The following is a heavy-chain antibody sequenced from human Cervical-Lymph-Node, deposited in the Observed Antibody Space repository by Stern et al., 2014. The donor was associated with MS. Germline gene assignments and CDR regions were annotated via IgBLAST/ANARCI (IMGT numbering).Heavy chain of an antibody. CDR3: ARDSGTSARAFDS. Sequence: EVHLVESGGGLIQPGGSLRLSCAASGFNVSTNYMSWVRQAPGKGLDWVSVIYRGGTTYTADSVKRRFTISRDSSTNMLYLQMHSLRAEDTAVYYCARDSGTSARAFDSWGQGTLLSVSS. CDR1: GFNVSTNY. D-gene: IGHD6-6*01. J-gene: IGHJ4*02. CDR2: IYRGGTT. V-gene: IGHV3-53*01.